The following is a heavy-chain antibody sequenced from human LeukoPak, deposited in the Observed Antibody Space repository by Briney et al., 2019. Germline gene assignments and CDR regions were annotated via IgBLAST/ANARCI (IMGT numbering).Heavy chain of an antibody. D-gene: IGHD4-17*01. Sequence: ESCPTLVNPTQTLTLTCTFSGFSLSTSGVGVGWIRQPPGKALDWLALIYWDDDKRYSPSLKTRLTITKDPSKNQVVLTMTNMDPVDTATYYCAHRNDYGWFDYWGQGTLVTVSS. J-gene: IGHJ4*02. V-gene: IGHV2-5*02. CDR1: GFSLSTSGVG. CDR3: AHRNDYGWFDY. CDR2: IYWDDDK.